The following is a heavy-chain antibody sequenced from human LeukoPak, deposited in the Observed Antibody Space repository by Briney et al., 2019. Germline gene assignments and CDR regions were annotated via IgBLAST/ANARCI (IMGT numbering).Heavy chain of an antibody. CDR2: IYNSGST. CDR3: ARAQIEFDY. V-gene: IGHV4-31*03. Sequence: SETLSLTCTVSGVPISSGGYYWSWIRQHPGKGLEWIGYIYNSGSTYYNPSLKSRITISVDTSKNQFSLKLSSVTAADTAVYYCARAQIEFDYWGQGTLVTVSS. CDR1: GVPISSGGYY. J-gene: IGHJ4*02.